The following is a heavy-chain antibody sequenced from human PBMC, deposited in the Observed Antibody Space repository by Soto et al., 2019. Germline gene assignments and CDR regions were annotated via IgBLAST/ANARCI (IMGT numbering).Heavy chain of an antibody. CDR1: GYTFTGYY. CDR2: INPNSGGT. J-gene: IGHJ6*03. CDR3: ARGVRHYYGSGSYYNRNYYYYYMAV. V-gene: IGHV1-2*04. Sequence: ASVKVSCKASGYTFTGYYMHWVRQAPGQGLEWMGWINPNSGGTNYAQKFQGWATMARDTSISTAYMELSRLRSDDTAVYYCARGVRHYYGSGSYYNRNYYYYYMAVWGKGTTVTVSS. D-gene: IGHD3-10*01.